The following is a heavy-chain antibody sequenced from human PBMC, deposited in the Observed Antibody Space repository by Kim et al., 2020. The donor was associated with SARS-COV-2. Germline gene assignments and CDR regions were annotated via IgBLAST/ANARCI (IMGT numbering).Heavy chain of an antibody. CDR3: ARDLKVAGGSNYYYYYGMDV. J-gene: IGHJ6*02. CDR1: GFTFSDYY. CDR2: ISSSGSTI. Sequence: GGSLRLSCAASGFTFSDYYMSWIRQAPGKGLEWVSYISSSGSTIYYADSVKGRFTISRDNAKNSLYLQMNSLRAEDTDVYYCARDLKVAGGSNYYYYYGMDVWGQGTTVTVSS. V-gene: IGHV3-11*04. D-gene: IGHD2-15*01.